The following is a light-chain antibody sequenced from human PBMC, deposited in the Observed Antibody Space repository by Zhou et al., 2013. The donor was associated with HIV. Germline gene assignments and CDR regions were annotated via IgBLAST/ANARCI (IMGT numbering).Light chain of an antibody. J-gene: IGKJ5*01. CDR1: QSVDNKY. Sequence: IVLTQSPGTLSLSPGERATLSCRASQSVDNKYLAWYRQKPGQAPKLLIYSASNRATGISDRFTGSGSGTDFTFTISRLEPEDFAVYHCQYYGSSPSITFGQGHD. CDR3: QYYGSSPSIT. CDR2: SAS. V-gene: IGKV3-20*01.